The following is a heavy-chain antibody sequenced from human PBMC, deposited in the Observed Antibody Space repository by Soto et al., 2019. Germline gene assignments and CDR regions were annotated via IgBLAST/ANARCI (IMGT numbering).Heavy chain of an antibody. CDR3: ASNGQQLVHWFDP. CDR1: GGTFSSYA. D-gene: IGHD6-13*01. V-gene: IGHV1-69*13. Sequence: GASVKVSCKASGGTFSSYAISWVRQAPGQGLEWMGGIIPIFGTANYAQKFQGRVTITADESTSTAYMELSSLRSEDTAVYYCASNGQQLVHWFDPWGQGTLVTVSS. J-gene: IGHJ5*02. CDR2: IIPIFGTA.